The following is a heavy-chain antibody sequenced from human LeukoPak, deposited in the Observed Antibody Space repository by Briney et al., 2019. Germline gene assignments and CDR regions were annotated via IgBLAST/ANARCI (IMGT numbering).Heavy chain of an antibody. D-gene: IGHD3-3*01. CDR2: INHSGST. Sequence: SETLSLTCAVYGGSFSGYYWSWIRQPPGKGLEWIGEINHSGSTNYNPSLKSRVTISVDTSKNQFSLKLSSVTAADTAVYYCARGGGFLELDDYWGQGTLVTVSS. J-gene: IGHJ4*02. CDR1: GGSFSGYY. V-gene: IGHV4-34*01. CDR3: ARGGGFLELDDY.